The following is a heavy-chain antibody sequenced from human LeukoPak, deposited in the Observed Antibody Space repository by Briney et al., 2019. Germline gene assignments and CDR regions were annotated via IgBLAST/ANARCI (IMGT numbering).Heavy chain of an antibody. CDR2: IIPILGIA. CDR1: GGTFSSYA. V-gene: IGHV1-69*04. CDR3: ARASSSWYPGLFDY. J-gene: IGHJ4*02. D-gene: IGHD6-13*01. Sequence: SVKVSCKASGGTFSSYAISWVRQAPGQGLEWMGRIIPILGIANYAQKFQGRVTITADKSTSTAYMELSSLRPEDTAVYYCARASSSWYPGLFDYWGQGTPVTVSS.